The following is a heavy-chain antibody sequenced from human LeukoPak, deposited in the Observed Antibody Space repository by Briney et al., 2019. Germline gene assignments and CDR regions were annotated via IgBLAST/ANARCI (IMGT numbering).Heavy chain of an antibody. D-gene: IGHD1-26*01. CDR3: AKGSREWELLDAFDI. V-gene: IGHV3-23*01. J-gene: IGHJ3*02. Sequence: GSLRLSCAASGFTYSSYGMTWVRQAPGKGLEWGSGISGSGSRTDCADSVKGRFTISRDNAKNTLYLQMNSLRAEDTAAYYCAKGSREWELLDAFDIWGQGTMVTVSS. CDR1: GFTYSSYG. CDR2: ISGSGSRT.